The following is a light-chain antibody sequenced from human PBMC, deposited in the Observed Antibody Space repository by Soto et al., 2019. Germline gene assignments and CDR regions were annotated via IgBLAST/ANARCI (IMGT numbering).Light chain of an antibody. CDR2: GGS. Sequence: VLTQPPSVSGAPGQRVTISCTGSSSNIGAGYDVHWYQHQPGTAPKLLIYGGSSRPSGVPDRFSGSKSGTSASLAITGLQAEDEADYYCQSYDRSLSGTVFGTGTKVTV. J-gene: IGLJ1*01. V-gene: IGLV1-40*01. CDR3: QSYDRSLSGTV. CDR1: SSNIGAGYD.